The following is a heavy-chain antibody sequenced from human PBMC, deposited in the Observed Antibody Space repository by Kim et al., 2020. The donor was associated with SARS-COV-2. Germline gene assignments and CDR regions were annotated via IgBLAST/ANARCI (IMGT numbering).Heavy chain of an antibody. V-gene: IGHV4-39*01. CDR1: GGSISSSSYY. CDR2: IYYSGST. CDR3: ARHWSYYYDSSGYEYYFDY. Sequence: SETLSLTCTVSGGSISSSSYYWGWIRQPPGKGLEWIGSIYYSGSTYYNPSLKSRVTISVDTSKNQFSLKLSSVTAADTAVYYCARHWSYYYDSSGYEYYFDYWGQGTLVTVSS. D-gene: IGHD3-22*01. J-gene: IGHJ4*02.